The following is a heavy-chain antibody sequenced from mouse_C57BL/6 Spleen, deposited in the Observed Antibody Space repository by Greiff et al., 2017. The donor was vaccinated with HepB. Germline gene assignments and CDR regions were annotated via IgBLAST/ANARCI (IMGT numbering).Heavy chain of an antibody. CDR1: GYAFSSSW. V-gene: IGHV1-82*01. J-gene: IGHJ1*03. Sequence: VQRVESGPELVKPGASVKISCKASGYAFSSSWMNWVKQRPGKGLEWIGRIYPGDGDTNYNGKFKGKATLTADKSSSTAYMQLSSLTSEDSAVYFCARRGFITTGGYFDVWGTGTTVTVSS. CDR3: ARRGFITTGGYFDV. D-gene: IGHD1-1*01. CDR2: IYPGDGDT.